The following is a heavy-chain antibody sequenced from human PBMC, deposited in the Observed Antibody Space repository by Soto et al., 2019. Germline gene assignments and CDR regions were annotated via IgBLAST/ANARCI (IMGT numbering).Heavy chain of an antibody. CDR2: INHSGST. V-gene: IGHV4-34*01. Sequence: SETLSLTCAVYGGSFSGYYWSWIRQPPGKGLEWIGEINHSGSTNYNPSLKSRVTISVDTSKNQFSLKLSSVTAADTAVYYCARGMVVYASLSNWFDPWGQGTLVTVSS. CDR3: ARGMVVYASLSNWFDP. CDR1: GGSFSGYY. D-gene: IGHD2-8*02. J-gene: IGHJ5*02.